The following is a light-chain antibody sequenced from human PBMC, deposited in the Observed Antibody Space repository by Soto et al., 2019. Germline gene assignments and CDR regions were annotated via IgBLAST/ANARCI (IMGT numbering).Light chain of an antibody. CDR1: QSVSNY. Sequence: DIVLTQSPATLSLSPGEGATLSCRASQSVSNYLAWYQQKPGQAPRLLIYDTSNRAPGIPARFSGSGSGTDFTLTISSLEPEDSSVYYCQQRSHWPPLTFGGGTKVEIK. CDR2: DTS. CDR3: QQRSHWPPLT. J-gene: IGKJ4*01. V-gene: IGKV3-11*01.